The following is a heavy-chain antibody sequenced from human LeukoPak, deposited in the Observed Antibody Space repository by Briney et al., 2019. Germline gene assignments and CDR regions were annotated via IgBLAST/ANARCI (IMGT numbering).Heavy chain of an antibody. J-gene: IGHJ4*02. CDR1: GGSISSSSSY. CDR2: IFHSGST. V-gene: IGHV4-39*01. D-gene: IGHD5-18*01. Sequence: SETLSLTCTVSGGSISSSSSYWGWIRQPPGKGLEWVGSIFHSGSTYYNPSLQSRVIISVDTSKTQFSLGLTSVTAADTAVYYCARHAFGYNYVVGYWGQGTLVTVSS. CDR3: ARHAFGYNYVVGY.